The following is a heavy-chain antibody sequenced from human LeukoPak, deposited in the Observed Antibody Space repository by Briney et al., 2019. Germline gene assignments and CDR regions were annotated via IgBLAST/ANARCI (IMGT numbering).Heavy chain of an antibody. CDR2: INHSGST. V-gene: IGHV4-34*01. CDR1: GGSFSGYY. Sequence: SETLSLTCAVYGGSFSGYYWSWIRQPPGKGLEWIGEINHSGSTNYNPSLKSRVTISVDTSKNQFSLKLSSVTAADTAVYYCARRTNSSGYYHFDYWGQGTLVNVSS. D-gene: IGHD3-22*01. J-gene: IGHJ4*02. CDR3: ARRTNSSGYYHFDY.